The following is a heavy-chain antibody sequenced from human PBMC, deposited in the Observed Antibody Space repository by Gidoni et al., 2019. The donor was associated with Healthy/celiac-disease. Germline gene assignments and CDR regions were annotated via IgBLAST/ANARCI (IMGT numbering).Heavy chain of an antibody. Sequence: QVQLVESGGGVVQPGRSLRLSCAASGFTFSSYGFHWVRQAPGKGLEWVTVISYDGGNKYYADSVKGRFTISRDNSKNTLYLQMNSLRAEDTAVYYCAKVPRGYSFLGMDVWGQGTTVTVSS. CDR1: GFTFSSYG. CDR2: ISYDGGNK. D-gene: IGHD5-18*01. J-gene: IGHJ6*02. CDR3: AKVPRGYSFLGMDV. V-gene: IGHV3-30*18.